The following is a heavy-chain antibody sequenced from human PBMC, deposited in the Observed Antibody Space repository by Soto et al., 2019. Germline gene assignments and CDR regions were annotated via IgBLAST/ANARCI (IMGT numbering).Heavy chain of an antibody. CDR1: GGTFSSYA. J-gene: IGHJ5*02. Sequence: QVQLVQSGAEVKKPGSSVKVSCTASGGTFSSYAISWVRQAPGQGLEWMGGIIPIFGTANYAQKFQGRVTITADESTSTAYMELSSLRSEDTAVYYCARERYDFWSGPPNWFDPWGQGTLVTVSS. D-gene: IGHD3-3*01. CDR2: IIPIFGTA. V-gene: IGHV1-69*12. CDR3: ARERYDFWSGPPNWFDP.